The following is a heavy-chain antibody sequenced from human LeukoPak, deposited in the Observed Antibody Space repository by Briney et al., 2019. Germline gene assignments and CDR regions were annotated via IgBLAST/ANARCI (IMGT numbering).Heavy chain of an antibody. D-gene: IGHD2-2*01. CDR3: ARVYGRGSTSCFPFY. CDR2: MNPNSGNT. CDR1: GYTFTSYD. V-gene: IGHV1-8*02. J-gene: IGHJ4*02. Sequence: ASVKVSCKASGYTFTSYDINWVRQATGQGLEWMGWMNPNSGNTGYAQKFQGRVTMTRDTSISTAYMELSRLRSDDTAVYYCARVYGRGSTSCFPFYWGQGTLVTVSS.